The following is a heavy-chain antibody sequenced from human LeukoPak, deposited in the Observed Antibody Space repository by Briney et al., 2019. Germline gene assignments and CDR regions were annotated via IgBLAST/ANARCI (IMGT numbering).Heavy chain of an antibody. J-gene: IGHJ4*02. CDR2: INPNNGST. D-gene: IGHD1-26*01. Sequence: ASVKVSCKASGHTFTGYYIHWVRQAPGQGLEWMGWINPNNGSTKYTQKFLGRVTMTGDTSINTAYMEVTSLRSDDTAVYYCTRRLGGSSEGYDYWGQGTLVTVSS. CDR3: TRRLGGSSEGYDY. CDR1: GHTFTGYY. V-gene: IGHV1-2*02.